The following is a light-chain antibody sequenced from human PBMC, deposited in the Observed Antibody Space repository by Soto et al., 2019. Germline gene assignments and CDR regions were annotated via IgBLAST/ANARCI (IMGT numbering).Light chain of an antibody. V-gene: IGLV2-14*01. CDR1: SSDVGGYNY. CDR3: SSYTSSSTPV. J-gene: IGLJ1*01. Sequence: QSVLTQPASVSGSPGQSITISCTGTSSDVGGYNYVSWYQQHPGKAPKLMIYDVSNRPSGVSNRFSGSKSGNTASLTISGLQAADEADYYCSSYTSSSTPVFGTGTKLTVL. CDR2: DVS.